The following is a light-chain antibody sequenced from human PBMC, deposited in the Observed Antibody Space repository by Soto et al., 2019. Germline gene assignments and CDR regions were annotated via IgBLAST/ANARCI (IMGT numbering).Light chain of an antibody. J-gene: IGKJ3*01. Sequence: DIQMTQSPSSLSASFGDRVTITCRASQSISNYVNWYQKKLGQAPKVLVYGASNLQSGVPSRFSGGGSGTLFTLTISNLQPEDFATYYCQHSWAGFSFGPGTKVDLK. V-gene: IGKV1-39*01. CDR3: QHSWAGFS. CDR2: GAS. CDR1: QSISNY.